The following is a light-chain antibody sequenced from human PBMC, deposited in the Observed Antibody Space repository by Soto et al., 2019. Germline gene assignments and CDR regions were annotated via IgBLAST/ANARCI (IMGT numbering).Light chain of an antibody. Sequence: EIVLTQSPATLSLSPGDRATLFCRASQSVGGYLGWYQQRPGQAPRLLIYDASNRVPGVPDRFSASGSGTDFTLTISSLEPEDFAVYYCQQRNGWPRTLGQGTKVDSK. J-gene: IGKJ1*01. V-gene: IGKV3-11*01. CDR2: DAS. CDR1: QSVGGY. CDR3: QQRNGWPRT.